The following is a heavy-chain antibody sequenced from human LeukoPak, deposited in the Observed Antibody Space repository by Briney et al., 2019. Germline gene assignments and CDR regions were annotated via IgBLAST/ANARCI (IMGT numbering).Heavy chain of an antibody. V-gene: IGHV5-10-1*01. D-gene: IGHD3-10*01. J-gene: IGHJ6*02. CDR3: ARSRGRLWFGELLDYYYGMDV. Sequence: GESLKISCKGSGYSFTSYWISRVRQMPGKGLEWMGRIDPSDSYTNYSPSFQGHVTISADKSISTAYLQWSSLKASDTAMYYCARSRGRLWFGELLDYYYGMDVWGQGTTVTVSS. CDR2: IDPSDSYT. CDR1: GYSFTSYW.